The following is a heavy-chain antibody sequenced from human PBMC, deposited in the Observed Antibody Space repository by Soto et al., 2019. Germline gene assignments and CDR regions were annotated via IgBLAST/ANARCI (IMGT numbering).Heavy chain of an antibody. CDR1: GFTFSSYS. Sequence: EVQLVESGGGLVKPGGSLRLSCAASGFTFSSYSMNWVRQAPGKGLEWVSSISSSSSYIYYADSVKGRFTISRDNAKNSLYLQMNSLRAEDTAVYYCARDREDLMFPEGDTMVRGETDYWGQGTLVTVSS. CDR3: ARDREDLMFPEGDTMVRGETDY. CDR2: ISSSSSYI. V-gene: IGHV3-21*01. D-gene: IGHD3-10*01. J-gene: IGHJ4*02.